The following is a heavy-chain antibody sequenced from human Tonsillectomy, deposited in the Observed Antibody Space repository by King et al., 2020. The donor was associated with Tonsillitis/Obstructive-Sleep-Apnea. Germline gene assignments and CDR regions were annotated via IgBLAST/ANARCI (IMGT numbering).Heavy chain of an antibody. CDR3: ALAVVVASPWYFDY. D-gene: IGHD2-15*01. J-gene: IGHJ4*02. Sequence: HITLKESGPTLVKPTQTLTLTCTFSGFSLSTSGVGVGWIRQPPGKALERLALIYWDDDKRYSPSLKGRLTITKDTSKNQVVLTMTNMDPVDTATYYCALAVVVASPWYFDYWGQGTLVTVSS. V-gene: IGHV2-5*02. CDR1: GFSLSTSGVG. CDR2: IYWDDDK.